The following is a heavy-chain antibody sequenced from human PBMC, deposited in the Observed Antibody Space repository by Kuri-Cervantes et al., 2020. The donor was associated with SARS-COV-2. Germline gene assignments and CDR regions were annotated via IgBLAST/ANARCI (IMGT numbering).Heavy chain of an antibody. CDR3: GSYNEDDAFDI. CDR2: ISTKPTT. D-gene: IGHD1-1*01. Sequence: LSLTCDVSGGSINGYHWSWIRQVAGKGLEWIGRISTKPTTDYNSSLKSRVTMSLETSRSQFSLRLTSVTAADTAVYFCGSYNEDDAFDIWGQGTMVTVSS. CDR1: GGSINGYH. V-gene: IGHV4-4*07. J-gene: IGHJ3*02.